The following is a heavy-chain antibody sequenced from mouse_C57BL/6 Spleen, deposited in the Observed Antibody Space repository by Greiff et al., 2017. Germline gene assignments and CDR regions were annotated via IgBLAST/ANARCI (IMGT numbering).Heavy chain of an antibody. J-gene: IGHJ2*01. CDR3: TRRDYGSSYGGYYFDY. CDR2: IDPETGGT. Sequence: QVQLQQSGAELVRPGASVTLSCKASGYTFTDYEMHWVKQTPVHGLEWIGAIDPETGGTAYNQKFKGKAILTADKSSSTAYMALRSLTSEDSAVYYCTRRDYGSSYGGYYFDYWGQGTTLTVSS. D-gene: IGHD1-1*01. V-gene: IGHV1-15*01. CDR1: GYTFTDYE.